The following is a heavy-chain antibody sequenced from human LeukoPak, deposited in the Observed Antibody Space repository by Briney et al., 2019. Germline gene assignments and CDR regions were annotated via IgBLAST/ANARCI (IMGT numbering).Heavy chain of an antibody. CDR1: GYTFTGYY. Sequence: ASVKVSCKASGYTFTGYYMRWVRQAPGQGLEWMGRINPNSGGTNYAQKFQGRVTMTRDTSISTAYMELSRLRSDDTAVYYRARVEYSSVPFFGTDVWGQGTTVTVSS. D-gene: IGHD6-19*01. CDR3: ARVEYSSVPFFGTDV. J-gene: IGHJ6*02. CDR2: INPNSGGT. V-gene: IGHV1-2*06.